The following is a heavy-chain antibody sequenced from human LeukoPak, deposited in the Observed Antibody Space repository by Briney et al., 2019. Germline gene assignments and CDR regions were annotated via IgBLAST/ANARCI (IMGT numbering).Heavy chain of an antibody. V-gene: IGHV3-66*01. CDR3: ARVPRWNDAFDI. CDR1: GFTVSSNY. D-gene: IGHD1-1*01. CDR2: IYSGGST. Sequence: GGSLRLSCAASGFTVSSNYMSWVRQAPGKGLEWVSVIYSGGSTYYADSVKGRITISRDNTKNTLYLQMNSLRAEDTAVYYCARVPRWNDAFDIWGQGTMVTVSS. J-gene: IGHJ3*02.